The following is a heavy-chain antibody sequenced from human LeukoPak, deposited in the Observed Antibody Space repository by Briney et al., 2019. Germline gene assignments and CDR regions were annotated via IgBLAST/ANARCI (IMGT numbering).Heavy chain of an antibody. CDR2: ISGSGGST. V-gene: IGHV3-23*01. CDR3: AKDRGIVVVVAATERDDY. J-gene: IGHJ4*02. CDR1: GFTFSSYA. D-gene: IGHD2-15*01. Sequence: GGSLRLSCAASGFTFSSYAMSWVRQAPGKGLEWVSAISGSGGSTHYADSVKGRFTISRDNSKNTLYLQMNSLRAEDTAVYYCAKDRGIVVVVAATERDDYWGQGTLVTVSS.